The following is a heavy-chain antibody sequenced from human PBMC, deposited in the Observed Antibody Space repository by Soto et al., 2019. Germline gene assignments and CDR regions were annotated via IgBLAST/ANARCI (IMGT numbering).Heavy chain of an antibody. CDR3: ARGLPYYDFWSGYSNYYYYGMDV. J-gene: IGHJ6*02. CDR1: GGSFSGYY. D-gene: IGHD3-3*01. CDR2: INHSGST. V-gene: IGHV4-34*01. Sequence: NPSETLSLTCAVYGGSFSGYYWSWIRQPPGKGLEWIGEINHSGSTNYNPSLKSRVTISVDTSKNQFSLKLSSVTAADTAVYYCARGLPYYDFWSGYSNYYYYGMDVWGQGTTVTVPS.